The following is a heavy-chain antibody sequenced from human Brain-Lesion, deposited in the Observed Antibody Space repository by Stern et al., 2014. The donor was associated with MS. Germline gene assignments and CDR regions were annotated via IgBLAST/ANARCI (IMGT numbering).Heavy chain of an antibody. CDR1: GFTFDDYA. Sequence: EVQLVASGGGLVQPGRSLRLSCAASGFTFDDYAMHWVRQAPGKGLERVSGISWNSGSIGYADSVKGRFTISRDNAKNSLYLQMNSLRAEDTALYYCAKDGAGYYYDSSGAFDIWGQGTMVTVSS. CDR3: AKDGAGYYYDSSGAFDI. V-gene: IGHV3-9*01. J-gene: IGHJ3*02. D-gene: IGHD3-22*01. CDR2: ISWNSGSI.